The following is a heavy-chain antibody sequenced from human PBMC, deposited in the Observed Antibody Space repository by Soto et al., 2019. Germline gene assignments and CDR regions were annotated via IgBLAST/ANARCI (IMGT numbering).Heavy chain of an antibody. CDR2: IIPTFGTA. Sequence: SVKVSCKASGGTFSSYAISWVRQAPGQGLEWMGGIIPTFGTANYAQKFQGRVTITADESTSTAYMELSSLRSEDTAVYYCAYRVNPIFGVVTIPFDYWGQGTLVTVSS. CDR1: GGTFSSYA. J-gene: IGHJ4*02. CDR3: AYRVNPIFGVVTIPFDY. D-gene: IGHD3-3*01. V-gene: IGHV1-69*13.